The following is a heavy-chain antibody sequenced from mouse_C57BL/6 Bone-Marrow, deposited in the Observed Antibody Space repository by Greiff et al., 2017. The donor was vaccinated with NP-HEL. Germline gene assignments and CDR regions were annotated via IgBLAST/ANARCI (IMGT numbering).Heavy chain of an antibody. CDR3: AILHYYGSSHLYFDV. J-gene: IGHJ1*03. D-gene: IGHD1-1*01. V-gene: IGHV1-74*01. CDR2: IHPSDSDT. Sequence: VQLQQPGAELVKPGASVKVSCKASGYTFTSYWMHWVKQRPGQGLEWIGRIHPSDSDTNYNQKFKGKATLTVDKSYSTAYMQLSSLTSDDSAVYYCAILHYYGSSHLYFDVWGTGTTVTVSS. CDR1: GYTFTSYW.